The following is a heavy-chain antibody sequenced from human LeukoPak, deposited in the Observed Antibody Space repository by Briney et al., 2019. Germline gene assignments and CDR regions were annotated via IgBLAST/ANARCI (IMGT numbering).Heavy chain of an antibody. CDR2: ISYDGSNK. J-gene: IGHJ4*02. CDR3: ATYLRTIFGVVITSFDY. V-gene: IGHV3-30*04. CDR1: GFIFSSYA. D-gene: IGHD3-3*01. Sequence: GRSQRLSCAASGFIFSSYAMHWVRQVPGKGLEWVAVISYDGSNKYYAESVKGRFTISRDNAKNSLYLQMNSLRAEDTAVYYCATYLRTIFGVVITSFDYWGQGTLVTVSS.